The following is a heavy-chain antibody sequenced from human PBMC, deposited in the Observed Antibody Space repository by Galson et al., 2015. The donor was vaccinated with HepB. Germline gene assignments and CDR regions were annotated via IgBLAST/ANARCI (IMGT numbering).Heavy chain of an antibody. D-gene: IGHD4-17*01. J-gene: IGHJ3*02. CDR1: GFTFSSYA. CDR3: ARLLRDDDAFDI. Sequence: SLRLSCAASGFTFSSYAMHWVRQAPGKGLEWVAVISYDGSNKYYADSVKGRFTISRDNSKNTLYLQMNSLRAEDTAVYYCARLLRDDDAFDIWGQGTMVTVSS. V-gene: IGHV3-30*04. CDR2: ISYDGSNK.